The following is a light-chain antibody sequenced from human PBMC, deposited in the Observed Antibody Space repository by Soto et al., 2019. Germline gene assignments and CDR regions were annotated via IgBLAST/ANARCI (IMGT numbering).Light chain of an antibody. CDR3: QQYYSSPLT. J-gene: IGKJ4*01. CDR2: WAS. V-gene: IGKV4-1*01. Sequence: DIVMTQSPDSLAVSLGERATINCKSSQNVLYSANNKNYLAWYQQKPGQPPKLLIYWASTRESGVPDRFSGSGSGTDFTLTISSLQAEDVAVYYCQQYYSSPLTFGGGTKVDNK. CDR1: QNVLYSANNKNY.